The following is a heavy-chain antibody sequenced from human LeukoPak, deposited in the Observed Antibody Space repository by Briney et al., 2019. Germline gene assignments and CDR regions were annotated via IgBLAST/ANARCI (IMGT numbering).Heavy chain of an antibody. V-gene: IGHV3-21*01. CDR3: ARDHSSGWSYYGMDV. CDR2: ISSSSSYI. J-gene: IGHJ6*02. Sequence: GGSLRLSCAASGFTFSSYSMNWVRQAPGQELEWVSSISSSSSYIYYADSVKGRFTISRDNAKNSLYLQMNSLRAEDTAVYYCARDHSSGWSYYGMDVWGQGTTVTVSS. CDR1: GFTFSSYS. D-gene: IGHD6-19*01.